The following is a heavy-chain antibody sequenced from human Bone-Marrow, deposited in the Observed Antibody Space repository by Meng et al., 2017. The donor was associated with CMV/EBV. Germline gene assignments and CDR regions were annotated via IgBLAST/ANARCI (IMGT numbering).Heavy chain of an antibody. CDR3: ARDRYPGTTSPAYGMDV. V-gene: IGHV3-30*04. J-gene: IGHJ6*02. CDR2: ISKDGNNK. CDR1: GFSFSNYA. D-gene: IGHD1-14*01. Sequence: GESLKISCAVSGFSFSNYALSWVRQAPGKGLEWVTIISKDGNNKYYADSVKGRVTISRDNSKNTLYLQMNSLRAEDTAVYYCARDRYPGTTSPAYGMDVWGQGTTVTVSS.